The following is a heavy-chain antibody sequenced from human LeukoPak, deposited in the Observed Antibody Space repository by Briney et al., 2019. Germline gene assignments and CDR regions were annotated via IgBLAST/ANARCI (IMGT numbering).Heavy chain of an antibody. D-gene: IGHD6-13*01. CDR3: ARDAAAGYSLAY. CDR2: IYYSGST. Sequence: SETLSLTCTVSGGSISSYYWSWIRQPPGKGLEWIGYIYYSGSTNYNPSLKSRVTISVDKAKNQFSLNLNSVTAADTAVYYCARDAAAGYSLAYWGQGTLVTVSS. V-gene: IGHV4-59*12. CDR1: GGSISSYY. J-gene: IGHJ4*02.